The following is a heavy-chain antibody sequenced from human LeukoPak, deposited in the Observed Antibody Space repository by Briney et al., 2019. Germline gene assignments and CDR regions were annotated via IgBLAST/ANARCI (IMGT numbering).Heavy chain of an antibody. Sequence: GGSLRLSCAASGFTFSSYEMNWVRQAPGKGLEWVSYISSSGSTIYYADSVKGRFTISRDNAKNSLYLQMHSLRAEDTAVYYCARDFSPPEGRFGELFDYWGQGTLVTVSS. D-gene: IGHD3-10*01. CDR3: ARDFSPPEGRFGELFDY. CDR1: GFTFSSYE. J-gene: IGHJ4*02. CDR2: ISSSGSTI. V-gene: IGHV3-48*03.